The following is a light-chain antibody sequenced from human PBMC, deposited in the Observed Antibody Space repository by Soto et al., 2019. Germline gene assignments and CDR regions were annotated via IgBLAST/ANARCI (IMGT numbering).Light chain of an antibody. CDR3: GSYVGSKSFV. CDR1: SSDIGDYNY. Sequence: QPVLTQPPSASGSLGQSVTISCTGTSSDIGDYNYVSWYQQHAGKAPKLMIYEVSQRPSGVPDRFSGSKSGNTASLTVSGLQAEDEADYYCGSYVGSKSFVFGGGTKLTVL. CDR2: EVS. J-gene: IGLJ3*02. V-gene: IGLV2-8*01.